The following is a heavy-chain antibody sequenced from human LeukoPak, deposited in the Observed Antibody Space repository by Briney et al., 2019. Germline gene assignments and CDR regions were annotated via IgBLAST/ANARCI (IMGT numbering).Heavy chain of an antibody. V-gene: IGHV3-33*01. CDR3: ARAHYNWNEPPFDS. D-gene: IGHD1-20*01. CDR1: GFFFSSYG. Sequence: GSLRLSCAASGFFFSSYGMHWVRLAPGKGLEWVALIWYGSNKYYADSVKGRFTISRDNSKNTLSLQMNSLRAEDTAVYYCARAHYNWNEPPFDSWGQGTLVTVSS. CDR2: IWYGSNK. J-gene: IGHJ4*02.